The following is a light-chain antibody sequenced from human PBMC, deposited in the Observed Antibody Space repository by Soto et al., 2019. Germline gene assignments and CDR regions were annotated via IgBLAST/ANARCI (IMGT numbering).Light chain of an antibody. CDR3: SSYAGSNNFV. J-gene: IGLJ1*01. Sequence: QSVLTQAPSASGSPGQSVTISCTGTSSDVGGYNYVSWYQQHPGKAPKLMIYEVSERPSGVPDRFSGSKSSNTASLTVSGLQAEDEADYYCSSYAGSNNFVFGTGTKV. CDR2: EVS. CDR1: SSDVGGYNY. V-gene: IGLV2-8*01.